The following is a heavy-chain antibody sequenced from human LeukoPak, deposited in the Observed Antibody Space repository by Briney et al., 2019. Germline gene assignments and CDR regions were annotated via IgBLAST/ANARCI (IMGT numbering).Heavy chain of an antibody. D-gene: IGHD3-10*01. CDR1: GGTFSSYA. V-gene: IGHV1-69*13. Sequence: ASVRVSCEASGGTFSSYAISWVRQAPGQGLEWMGGIIPIVGTANYAQKFQGRVTITADESPSTAYMELSSLRAEDTAVSYYAKAPIPMVRGVISVGAFDIWRQGTMATVSS. CDR3: AKAPIPMVRGVISVGAFDI. J-gene: IGHJ3*02. CDR2: IIPIVGTA.